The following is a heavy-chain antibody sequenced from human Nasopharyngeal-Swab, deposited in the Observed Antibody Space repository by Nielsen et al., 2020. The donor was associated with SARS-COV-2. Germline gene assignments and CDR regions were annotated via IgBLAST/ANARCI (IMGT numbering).Heavy chain of an antibody. CDR3: ARDQGSSWYTYYYYYGMDV. V-gene: IGHV3-30-3*01. J-gene: IGHJ6*02. Sequence: GGSLRLSCAASGFTFSSYAMHWVRQAPGKGLGWVAVISYDGSKKYYADSVKGRFTFSRDNSKNTLYLQMNSLRAEDTAVYYCARDQGSSWYTYYYYYGMDVWGQGTTVTVSS. CDR2: ISYDGSKK. CDR1: GFTFSSYA. D-gene: IGHD6-13*01.